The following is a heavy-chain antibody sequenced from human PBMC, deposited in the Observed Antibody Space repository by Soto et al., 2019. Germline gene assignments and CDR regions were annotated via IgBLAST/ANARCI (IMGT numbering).Heavy chain of an antibody. CDR3: ASDPYYYASYY. V-gene: IGHV3-11*01. J-gene: IGHJ4*02. D-gene: IGHD3-10*01. CDR1: GFTFSEHY. CDR2: ISQSGTTI. Sequence: QVQLVESGGGLVKPGGSLRLSCATSGFTFSEHYMTWIRQAPGKGLEWVSYISQSGTTIYYADSVKGRFTVSRDNAQNSLYLQMNSLRAEDTAVYYCASDPYYYASYYWGQGTLVTVSS.